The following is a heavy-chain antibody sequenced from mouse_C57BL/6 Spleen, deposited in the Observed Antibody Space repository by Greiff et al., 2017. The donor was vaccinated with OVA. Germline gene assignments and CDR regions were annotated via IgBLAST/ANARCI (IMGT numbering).Heavy chain of an antibody. Sequence: QVQLQQSGPELVKPGASVKISCKASGYAFSSSWMNWVKQRPGKGLEWIGRIYPGVGDTNYNGKFKGKATLTADKSSSTAYMQLSSLTSEDSAVYFCARAPSPYAMDYWGQGTSVTVSS. CDR2: IYPGVGDT. CDR1: GYAFSSSW. J-gene: IGHJ4*01. V-gene: IGHV1-82*01. CDR3: ARAPSPYAMDY.